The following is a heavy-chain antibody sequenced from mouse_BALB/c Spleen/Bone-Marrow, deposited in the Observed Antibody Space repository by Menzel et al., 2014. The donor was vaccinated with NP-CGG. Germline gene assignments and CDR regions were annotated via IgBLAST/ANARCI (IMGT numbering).Heavy chain of an antibody. Sequence: VQLQHSGPELVKPGASVKISCKASGYSFTDYFMNWVKQSHGKSLEWIGRINPYNGVTFYNQNFKGKATLTVDKSPSTAHMELLSLTSEDSAVYYCGRWANWGQGTTLTVSS. CDR1: GYSFTDYF. V-gene: IGHV1-37*01. CDR3: GRWAN. CDR2: INPYNGVT. J-gene: IGHJ2*01.